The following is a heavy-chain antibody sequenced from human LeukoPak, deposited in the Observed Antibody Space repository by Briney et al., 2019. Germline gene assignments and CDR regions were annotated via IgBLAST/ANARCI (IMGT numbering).Heavy chain of an antibody. Sequence: HAGGSLRLSCAASRFTFDDYIMHWVRQAPGKGLEWVSLISWDGETTYYADSVKGRFTTSRDNSKNSLYLQMNSLRSEDTALYYCAKARGLIGGAFDIWGQGTMVTVSS. CDR2: ISWDGETT. CDR1: RFTFDDYI. V-gene: IGHV3-43*01. CDR3: AKARGLIGGAFDI. J-gene: IGHJ3*02. D-gene: IGHD3-22*01.